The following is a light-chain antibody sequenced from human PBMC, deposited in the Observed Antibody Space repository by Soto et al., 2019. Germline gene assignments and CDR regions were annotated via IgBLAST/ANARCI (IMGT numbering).Light chain of an antibody. V-gene: IGKV3D-20*02. J-gene: IGKJ5*01. CDR3: QQRSNWPST. Sequence: EIVMTQSPATLSVSPGERATLSCRASQSVSSSYLAWYQQKPGQAPRLLIYDASNRATGIPARFSGSGSGTDFTLTISSLEPEDFAVYYCQQRSNWPSTFGQGTRLEI. CDR1: QSVSSSY. CDR2: DAS.